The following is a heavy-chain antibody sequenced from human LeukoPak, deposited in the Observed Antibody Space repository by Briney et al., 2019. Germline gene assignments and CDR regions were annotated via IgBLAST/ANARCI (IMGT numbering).Heavy chain of an antibody. D-gene: IGHD2-15*01. CDR1: VYSISSGYY. J-gene: IGHJ5*02. CDR3: ARLPNVTPPLVGS. CDR2: IYHSGST. V-gene: IGHV4-38-2*01. Sequence: SETLSLTCAVSVYSISSGYYWGWIRQPPGKGLEWIGSIYHSGSTYYNPSLKSRVTISVDTSKNQFSLKLSSVTAADTAVYYCARLPNVTPPLVGSWGQGTLVTVSS.